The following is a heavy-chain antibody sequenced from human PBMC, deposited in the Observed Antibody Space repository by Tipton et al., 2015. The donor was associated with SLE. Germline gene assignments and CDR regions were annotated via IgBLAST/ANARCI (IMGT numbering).Heavy chain of an antibody. Sequence: SLRLSCAASGFTFSGYWMHWVRQAPGKGLEWMAAIWYDGTNEYYADSVKGRFTISRDNSKNTLYLQMNSLRAEDTAVYYCAKQISPHYGMDVWGQGTTVIVSS. V-gene: IGHV3-33*06. CDR3: AKQISPHYGMDV. J-gene: IGHJ6*02. CDR2: IWYDGTNE. CDR1: GFTFSGYW.